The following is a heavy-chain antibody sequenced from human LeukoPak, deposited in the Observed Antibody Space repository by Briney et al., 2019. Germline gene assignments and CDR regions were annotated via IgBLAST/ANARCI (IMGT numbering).Heavy chain of an antibody. Sequence: PGGSLRLSCAASGFTFSSYAMSWVRQAPGKGLEWVSAISGSGGSTYYADSVKGRFTISRDNSKNTLYLQMNSLRAEDTAVYYCANSLGGGYYFDYWGQGTLVTVSS. V-gene: IGHV3-23*01. CDR2: ISGSGGST. CDR3: ANSLGGGYYFDY. D-gene: IGHD6-25*01. J-gene: IGHJ4*02. CDR1: GFTFSSYA.